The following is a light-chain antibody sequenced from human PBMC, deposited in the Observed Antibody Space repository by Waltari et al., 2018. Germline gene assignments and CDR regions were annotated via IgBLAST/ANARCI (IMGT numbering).Light chain of an antibody. CDR1: SSDVGTYNF. Sequence: QSALTQPRSVSGSPGQSVTISCTGTSSDVGTYNFVSWYQQHPGKVPKVMISDVSKRPVGVPDRFSGSKSGNTASLTISGLQAEDEADYYCCSYAGSYNVLIGGGTKLTVL. V-gene: IGLV2-11*01. CDR2: DVS. CDR3: CSYAGSYNVL. J-gene: IGLJ2*01.